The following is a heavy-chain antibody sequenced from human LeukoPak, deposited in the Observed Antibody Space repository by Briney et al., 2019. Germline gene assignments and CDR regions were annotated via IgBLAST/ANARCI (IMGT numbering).Heavy chain of an antibody. CDR3: ASHEYYYDSSGYYYVGEYFQH. D-gene: IGHD3-22*01. CDR1: GFTFSSYW. V-gene: IGHV3-7*01. J-gene: IGHJ1*01. Sequence: QPGGSLRLSCAASGFTFSSYWMSWVRQAPGKGVEWVANIKQDGSEKYYVDSVKGRFTISRDNAKNSLYLQMNSLRAEDTAVYYCASHEYYYDSSGYYYVGEYFQHWGQGTLVTVSS. CDR2: IKQDGSEK.